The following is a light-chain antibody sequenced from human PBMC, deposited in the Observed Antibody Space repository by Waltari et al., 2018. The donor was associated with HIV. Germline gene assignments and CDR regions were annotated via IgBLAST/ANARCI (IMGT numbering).Light chain of an antibody. Sequence: QSALTQPASVSGSPGQSITISCSGTSTDIDIYKFVSWYRQFPGKAPQLLISDVVSRPVGIPLRFSGSKSGSAASLTISGLQTDDEADYYCSSYTRSHTLVFGGGTKLTVL. CDR1: STDIDIYKF. CDR3: SSYTRSHTLV. CDR2: DVV. J-gene: IGLJ2*01. V-gene: IGLV2-14*01.